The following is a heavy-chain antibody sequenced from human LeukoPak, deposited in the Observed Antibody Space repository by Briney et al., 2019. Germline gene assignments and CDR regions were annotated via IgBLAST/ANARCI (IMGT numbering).Heavy chain of an antibody. CDR3: AKMKGHPLPKYYMDV. Sequence: GGSLRPSCAASGFTFSGFAMSWVRRTPGKGLEWVSGISGSGDNTLYADSVKGRFTISRDNSKNTLYLEMNSLRAEDTAIYYCAKMKGHPLPKYYMDVWGQGTTVTVSS. V-gene: IGHV3-23*01. CDR1: GFTFSGFA. CDR2: ISGSGDNT. J-gene: IGHJ6*01. D-gene: IGHD1-26*01.